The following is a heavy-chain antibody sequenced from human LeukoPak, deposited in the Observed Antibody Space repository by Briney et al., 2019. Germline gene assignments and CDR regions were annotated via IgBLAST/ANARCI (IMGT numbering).Heavy chain of an antibody. J-gene: IGHJ4*02. CDR2: MKQDGSEK. CDR1: GIAFSSYW. CDR3: ARDLGHSGYDLYDY. V-gene: IGHV3-7*01. Sequence: PGGSLRLSCAACGIAFSSYWMSWVRQAPGRGLEWVANMKQDGSEKYYVDSVKDRFTISRDNAKNSLYLQMNSLRAEDTAVYYCARDLGHSGYDLYDYWGQGTLVTVSS. D-gene: IGHD5-12*01.